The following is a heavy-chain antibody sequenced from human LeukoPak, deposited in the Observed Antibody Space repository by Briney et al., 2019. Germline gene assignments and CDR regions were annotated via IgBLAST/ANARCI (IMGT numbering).Heavy chain of an antibody. Sequence: GASVKVSCKASVYTFSTHDITCVSQARGQGLEGMGWISGYNGNTIYAHKFKGRVTVATDTSTTTAYMELRSLRVDDTAVYYCARGGYSTGYDHWGRGALVTVSS. CDR3: ARGGYSTGYDH. CDR2: ISGYNGNT. D-gene: IGHD5-18*01. V-gene: IGHV1-18*01. CDR1: VYTFSTHD. J-gene: IGHJ5*02.